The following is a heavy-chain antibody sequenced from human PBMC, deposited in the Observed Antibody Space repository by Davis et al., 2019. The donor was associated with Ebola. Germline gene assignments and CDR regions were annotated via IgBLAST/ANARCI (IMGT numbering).Heavy chain of an antibody. D-gene: IGHD3/OR15-3a*01. CDR1: GYTFTSNK. CDR2: IKPSGGST. Sequence: AASVKVSCKTSGYTFTSNKIHWVRQAPGQGLEWMGIIKPSGGSTSYAQNFQGRVTMTRDTSTSTVYMELNSLRFEDTAVYYCARDNNFWTTDYWGQGTLVTVSP. J-gene: IGHJ4*02. CDR3: ARDNNFWTTDY. V-gene: IGHV1-46*01.